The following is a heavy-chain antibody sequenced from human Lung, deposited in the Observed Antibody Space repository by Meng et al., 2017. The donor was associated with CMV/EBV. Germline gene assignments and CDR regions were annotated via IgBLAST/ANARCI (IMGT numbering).Heavy chain of an antibody. CDR3: ARQLDTRTWDNWFDP. Sequence: GGSLRLXCQGSGYSFTSYWIAWVRQMPGKGLEWMGIIYPGDSDTTYSPSFQGQVTISADNSISTTYLQWNSLRASDTAMYYCARQLDTRTWDNWFDPWGQGTXVTVSS. CDR2: IYPGDSDT. V-gene: IGHV5-51*01. J-gene: IGHJ5*02. CDR1: GYSFTSYW. D-gene: IGHD2-2*01.